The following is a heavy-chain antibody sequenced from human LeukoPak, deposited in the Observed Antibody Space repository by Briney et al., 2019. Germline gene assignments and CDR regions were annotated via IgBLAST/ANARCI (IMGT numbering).Heavy chain of an antibody. J-gene: IGHJ6*03. CDR1: GFTFSSCT. CDR2: ISAVSTYI. D-gene: IGHD6-6*01. Sequence: PGGSLRLSCAASGFTFSSCTIHWVRQAPGKGLEWVSSISAVSTYIYYADSVKGRFTISRDNVEKSAYLELSGLTAHDTAIYYCARGGIAGRPVYYYYMDVWGKGTTVTVSS. CDR3: ARGGIAGRPVYYYYMDV. V-gene: IGHV3-21*01.